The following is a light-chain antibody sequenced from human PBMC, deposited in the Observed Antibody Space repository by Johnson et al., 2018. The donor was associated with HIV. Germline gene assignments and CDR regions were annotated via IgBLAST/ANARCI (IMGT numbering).Light chain of an antibody. J-gene: IGLJ1*01. CDR2: DNN. Sequence: VLTQPPSVSAAPGQKVTISCSGSSSNIGNNYVSWYQQLPGTAPKLLIYDNNKRPSGIPDRFSGSKSGTSATLGITGLQTGDEADYYCGTWDSSLTLYVLGTGTKVTVL. CDR1: SSNIGNNY. CDR3: GTWDSSLTLYV. V-gene: IGLV1-51*01.